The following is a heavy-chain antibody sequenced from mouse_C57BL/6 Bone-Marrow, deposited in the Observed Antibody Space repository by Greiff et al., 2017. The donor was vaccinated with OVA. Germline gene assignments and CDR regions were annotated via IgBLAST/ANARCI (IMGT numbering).Heavy chain of an antibody. CDR1: GYTFTDYY. D-gene: IGHD1-1*01. CDR2: IFPGSGST. V-gene: IGHV1-75*01. Sequence: VQLQQSGAELMKPGASVKLSCKASGYTFTDYYINWVKQRPGQGLEWIGWIFPGSGSTYYNEKFKGKATLTVDKSSSTAYMLLSSLTSEDSAVYFCARESPPYYGRDYWGQGTTLTVSS. CDR3: ARESPPYYGRDY. J-gene: IGHJ2*01.